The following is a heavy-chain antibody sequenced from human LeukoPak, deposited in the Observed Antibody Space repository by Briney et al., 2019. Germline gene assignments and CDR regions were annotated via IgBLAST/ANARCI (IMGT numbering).Heavy chain of an antibody. D-gene: IGHD6-19*01. J-gene: IGHJ5*02. V-gene: IGHV1-46*01. CDR1: GYTFTDYY. CDR2: INPLRGIT. Sequence: ASVKVSCKTSGYTFTDYYVHWVRQAPGLGLEWMGIINPLRGITIYAQKFQGRVTMTMDTSTSTAYMDLSSLTSADTAVYYCTRTMGYRPVAGLKEKWFDPWGQGTLVTVSS. CDR3: TRTMGYRPVAGLKEKWFDP.